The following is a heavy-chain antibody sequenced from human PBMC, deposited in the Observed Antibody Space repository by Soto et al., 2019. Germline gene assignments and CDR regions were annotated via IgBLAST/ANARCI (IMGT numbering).Heavy chain of an antibody. V-gene: IGHV3-23*01. Sequence: PGGSLRLSCAASGFTFSSYAMSWVRQAPGKGLEWVSAISGGGGSTYYADSVKGRFTISRDDSKSTLLLQMNSLRAEDTAVYYCAKEGYCTNGVCLDYYGMDVWGQGTTVTVSS. CDR3: AKEGYCTNGVCLDYYGMDV. CDR2: ISGGGGST. D-gene: IGHD2-8*01. J-gene: IGHJ6*02. CDR1: GFTFSSYA.